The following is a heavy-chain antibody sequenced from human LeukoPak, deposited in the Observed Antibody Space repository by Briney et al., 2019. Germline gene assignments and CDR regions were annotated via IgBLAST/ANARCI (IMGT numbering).Heavy chain of an antibody. CDR3: ARDLGYCSSTSCS. Sequence: PPGGSLRLSCAASGFTFSSYAMSWVRQAPGKGLEWVSAISGSGGSTYYADSVKGRFTISRDNSKNTLYLQMNSLRAEDTAVYYCARDLGYCSSTSCSWGQGTLVTVSS. D-gene: IGHD2-2*01. CDR1: GFTFSSYA. CDR2: ISGSGGST. J-gene: IGHJ4*02. V-gene: IGHV3-23*01.